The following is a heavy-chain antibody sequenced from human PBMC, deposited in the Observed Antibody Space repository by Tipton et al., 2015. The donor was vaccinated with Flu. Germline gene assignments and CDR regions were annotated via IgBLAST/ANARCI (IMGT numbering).Heavy chain of an antibody. D-gene: IGHD1-26*01. CDR1: GGSISSSSYY. Sequence: GLVKPSETLSLTCTVSGGSISSSSYYWGWIRQPPGKGLEWIGTIYCSGSTYYNPSLKSRVTMSVDTSKNQFSLKLSSVTAADTAVYYCACRGSCYHWGQGTLVTVSS. V-gene: IGHV4-39*07. J-gene: IGHJ4*02. CDR2: IYCSGST. CDR3: ACRGSCYH.